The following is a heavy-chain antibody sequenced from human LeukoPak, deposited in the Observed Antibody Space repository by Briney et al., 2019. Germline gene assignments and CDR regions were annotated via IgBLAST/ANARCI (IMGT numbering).Heavy chain of an antibody. D-gene: IGHD3-22*01. CDR3: ASKGDYDSSGYWPHWFDP. V-gene: IGHV4-34*01. CDR2: INHSGST. J-gene: IGHJ5*02. Sequence: SETLSLTCAVYGVSFSGYYWSWIRQPPGKGLEWIGEINHSGSTNYNPSLKSRVTISVDTPKNQFSLKLSSVTAADTAVYYCASKGDYDSSGYWPHWFDPWGQGTLVTVSS. CDR1: GVSFSGYY.